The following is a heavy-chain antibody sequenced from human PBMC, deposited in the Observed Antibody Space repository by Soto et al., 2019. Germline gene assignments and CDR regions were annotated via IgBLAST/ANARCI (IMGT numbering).Heavy chain of an antibody. J-gene: IGHJ4*02. D-gene: IGHD1-1*01. CDR3: ARGRNNEYGDS. Sequence: ASVKVSCKASGGTFSSYAISWVRQAPGQGLEWMGWISAYNGNTNYAQKPQGRVTMTTDTSTSTAYMELRSLRSDDTAVYYCARGRNNEYGDSWGQGTLVTVSS. V-gene: IGHV1-18*01. CDR2: ISAYNGNT. CDR1: GGTFSSYA.